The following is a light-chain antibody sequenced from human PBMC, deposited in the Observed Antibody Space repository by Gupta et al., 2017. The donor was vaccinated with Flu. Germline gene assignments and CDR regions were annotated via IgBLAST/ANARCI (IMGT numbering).Light chain of an antibody. CDR3: RQQGRVSFT. V-gene: IGKV2-28*01. J-gene: IGKJ3*01. Sequence: DIVMTQSPLSLSVTTGEPASVSCRSSRSLLFSNGVNYLDWYLQKPGQSPQLLIYLGSKRASGVHDRFSGSGSGTDFTLKISRVEAEDVGIYYCRQQGRVSFTFGHGTKVDIK. CDR2: LGS. CDR1: RSLLFSNGVNY.